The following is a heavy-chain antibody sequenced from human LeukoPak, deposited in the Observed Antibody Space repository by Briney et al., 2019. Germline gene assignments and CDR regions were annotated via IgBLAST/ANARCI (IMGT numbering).Heavy chain of an antibody. CDR3: ARRETIYKD. V-gene: IGHV7-4-1*02. Sequence: ASVKVSCKASGYTFTSYAMNWVRQAPGQGLEWMGWINTNTGNPTYAQGFTGRFVFSLDTSVSTAYLQWSSLKASDTAMYYCARRETIYKDWGQGTLVTVSS. J-gene: IGHJ4*02. D-gene: IGHD1-14*01. CDR1: GYTFTSYA. CDR2: INTNTGNP.